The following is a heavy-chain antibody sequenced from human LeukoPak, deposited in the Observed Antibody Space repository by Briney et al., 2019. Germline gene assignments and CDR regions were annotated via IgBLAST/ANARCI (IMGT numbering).Heavy chain of an antibody. CDR3: ARVRDYYGSTTEFDP. J-gene: IGHJ5*02. D-gene: IGHD3-10*01. Sequence: ASVKVSCKASGYTFTSYDINWVRQATGQGLEWMGWMNPNSGNTGYAQKFQGRVTMTRNTSISTAYMELSGLRSEDTAVYYCARVRDYYGSTTEFDPWGQGTLVTVSS. V-gene: IGHV1-8*01. CDR1: GYTFTSYD. CDR2: MNPNSGNT.